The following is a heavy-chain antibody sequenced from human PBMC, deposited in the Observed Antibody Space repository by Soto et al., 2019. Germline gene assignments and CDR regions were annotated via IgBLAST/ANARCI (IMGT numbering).Heavy chain of an antibody. Sequence: GASVKVSCKASGYTFTSYGISWVRQAPGQGLEWMGWISAYNGNTNYAQKLQGRVTMTTDTSTSTAYMELRSLRSDDTAVYYCARDQVYGTVTPRGGMDVWGQGTTVTVSS. V-gene: IGHV1-18*01. D-gene: IGHD4-17*01. CDR3: ARDQVYGTVTPRGGMDV. J-gene: IGHJ6*02. CDR2: ISAYNGNT. CDR1: GYTFTSYG.